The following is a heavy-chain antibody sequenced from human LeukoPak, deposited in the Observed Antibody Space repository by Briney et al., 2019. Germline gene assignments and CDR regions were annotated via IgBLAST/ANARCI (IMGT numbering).Heavy chain of an antibody. CDR1: GGSFSGYY. J-gene: IGHJ4*02. CDR2: INHSGST. CDR3: ARTVLSTIFGVVTYFDY. Sequence: KSSETLSLTCAVYGGSFSGYYWSWIRQPPGKGLEWIGEINHSGSTNYNPSLKSRVTISVDTSKNQFSLKLSSVTAADTAVYYCARTVLSTIFGVVTYFDYWGQGTLVTVSS. V-gene: IGHV4-34*01. D-gene: IGHD3-3*01.